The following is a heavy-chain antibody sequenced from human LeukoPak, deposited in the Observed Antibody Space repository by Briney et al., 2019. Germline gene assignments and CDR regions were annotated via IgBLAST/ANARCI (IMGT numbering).Heavy chain of an antibody. D-gene: IGHD4-17*01. CDR1: GLIFISYG. V-gene: IGHV3-30*18. J-gene: IGHJ4*02. CDR2: VSFDGSRT. Sequence: GGSLSLSCEASGLIFISYGMHWVRQAPGKGREGWAVVSFDGSRTYYADSVKGRFTISRDNSKNTLFLQMNSLRADDTAVYYCAKDERTLYGDPDYWGQGTLVTVSS. CDR3: AKDERTLYGDPDY.